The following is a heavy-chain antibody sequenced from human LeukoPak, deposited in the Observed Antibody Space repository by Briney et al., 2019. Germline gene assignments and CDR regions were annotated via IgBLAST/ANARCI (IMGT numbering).Heavy chain of an antibody. CDR3: ARLGYCSSTSCSEVY. CDR1: GYSFTSYW. Sequence: GESLRISCKGSGYSFTSYWISWVRLMPGRGLEWMGRIDPSDSYTNYSPSFQGHVTISADKSISTAYLQWSSLKASDTAMYYCARLGYCSSTSCSEVYWGQGTLVTVSS. D-gene: IGHD2-2*01. CDR2: IDPSDSYT. V-gene: IGHV5-10-1*01. J-gene: IGHJ4*02.